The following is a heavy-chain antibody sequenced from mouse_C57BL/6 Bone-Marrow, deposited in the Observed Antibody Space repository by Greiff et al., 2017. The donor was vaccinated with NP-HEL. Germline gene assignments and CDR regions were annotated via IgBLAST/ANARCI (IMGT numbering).Heavy chain of an antibody. D-gene: IGHD2-13*01. Sequence: VQLHQSGPELVKPGASVKISCKASGYAFSSSWMNWVKQRPGKGLEWIGRIYPGDGDTNYNGKFKGKATLTADKSSSTAYMQLSSLTSEDSAVYFCARSYGDYPFAYWGQGTLVTVSA. CDR3: ARSYGDYPFAY. CDR1: GYAFSSSW. V-gene: IGHV1-82*01. J-gene: IGHJ3*01. CDR2: IYPGDGDT.